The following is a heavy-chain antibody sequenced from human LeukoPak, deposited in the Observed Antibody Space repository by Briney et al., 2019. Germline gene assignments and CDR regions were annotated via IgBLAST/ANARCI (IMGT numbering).Heavy chain of an antibody. J-gene: IGHJ4*02. CDR2: ISDSGGTT. D-gene: IGHD5-18*01. V-gene: IGHV3-23*01. CDR1: GFTFSNYA. Sequence: PGGSLRLSCAASGFTFSNYAMSWVRQAPGKGLEWVSVISDSGGTTYNADAVKGRFTISRDNSKNTLYLQMNSLRAEDTAVYYCAKEGNTAMAHFDYWGQGTLVTVSS. CDR3: AKEGNTAMAHFDY.